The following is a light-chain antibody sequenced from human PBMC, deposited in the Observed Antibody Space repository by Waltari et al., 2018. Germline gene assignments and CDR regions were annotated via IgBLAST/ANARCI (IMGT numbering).Light chain of an antibody. CDR2: STF. V-gene: IGLV8-61*01. Sequence: QTVVTQEPSFSVSPGGTFTLTCGLSSCSVYISNSTSWSQQTPGQAPRTLIYSTFTRSSGVPDRFSGSIVGNKAALTITGAQADDESEFYVALYLGSGIWVFGGGTRLTVL. CDR3: ALYLGSGIWV. CDR1: SCSVYISNS. J-gene: IGLJ3*02.